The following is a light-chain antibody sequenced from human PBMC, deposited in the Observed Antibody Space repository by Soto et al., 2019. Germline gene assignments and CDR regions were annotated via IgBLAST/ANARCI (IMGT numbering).Light chain of an antibody. V-gene: IGKV2-24*01. CDR1: QSLVHSDGNTY. CDR3: MQATQSTWT. J-gene: IGKJ1*01. Sequence: DIVMTQTPLSSPVTLGQAASIPCRSSQSLVHSDGNTYLSWFHQRPGQPPRLLIYKVSARFSGVPERFSGSGAGTDFTLTISRVEAEDVGLYYCMQATQSTWTFGQGTKVEIK. CDR2: KVS.